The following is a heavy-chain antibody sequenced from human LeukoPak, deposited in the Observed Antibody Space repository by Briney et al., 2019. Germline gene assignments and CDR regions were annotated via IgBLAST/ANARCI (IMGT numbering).Heavy chain of an antibody. CDR1: GYTFIDHY. CDR3: ARVGDSSSWYMYFDY. CDR2: INPNSGGT. D-gene: IGHD6-13*01. V-gene: IGHV1-2*02. J-gene: IGHJ4*02. Sequence: ASVKVSCKASGYTFIDHYMHWVRQAPGQGLEWMGWINPNSGGTEYAQQFQGRVSMTRDTSTSTAYMELRSLRSDDTAVYYCARVGDSSSWYMYFDYWGQGTLVTVSS.